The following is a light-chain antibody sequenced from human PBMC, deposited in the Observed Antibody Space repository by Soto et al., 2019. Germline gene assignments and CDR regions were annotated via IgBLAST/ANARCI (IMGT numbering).Light chain of an antibody. V-gene: IGLV1-47*02. CDR1: NSNIGNNF. CDR2: SHN. Sequence: QSVLTQPPSTSGTPGQRVTISCSGSNSNIGNNFVFWYQHLPGTAPKLLIYSHNQRPSGVPDRFSGSTSGTSASLAISGLRSEDEADYYCAAWDDSLSGVVFGGGTKLTVL. J-gene: IGLJ2*01. CDR3: AAWDDSLSGVV.